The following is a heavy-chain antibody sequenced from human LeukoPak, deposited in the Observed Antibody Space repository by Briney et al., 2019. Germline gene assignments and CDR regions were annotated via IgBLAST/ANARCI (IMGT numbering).Heavy chain of an antibody. J-gene: IGHJ4*02. CDR1: GFTFSSYW. Sequence: GSLRLSCAASGFTFSSYWMRWVRQAPGKGLVWVSRINTDGSSTSYADSVKGRFTISRDNSKNTLYLQMNSLRAEDTAVYYCAKTQSSDIVVVPAAMPFDYWGQGTLVTVSS. CDR3: AKTQSSDIVVVPAAMPFDY. V-gene: IGHV3-74*01. D-gene: IGHD2-2*01. CDR2: INTDGSST.